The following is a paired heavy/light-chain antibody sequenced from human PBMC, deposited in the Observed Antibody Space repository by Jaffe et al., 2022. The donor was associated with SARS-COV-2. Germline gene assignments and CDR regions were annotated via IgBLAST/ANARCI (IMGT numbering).Light chain of an antibody. J-gene: IGKJ4*01. CDR2: AAF. Sequence: DIQLTQSPSFLSASVGDRVTITCRASQGINSYLAWYQQKPGKAPKLLIYAAFTLQSGVPSRFSGSGSGTEFTLTISSLQPEDSATYYCQQLKSYPLTFGGGTKVEIK. V-gene: IGKV1-9*01. CDR1: QGINSY. CDR3: QQLKSYPLT.
Heavy chain of an antibody. CDR2: ISGSGGST. Sequence: EVQLLESGGGLVQPGGSLRLSCAASGFTFSSYAMSWVRQAPGKGLEWVSTISGSGGSTYYADSVKGRLTISRDNSKNTLYLQMNSLRDEDTALYYCAKGGGSAYYYSGMDVWGQGTTVTVSS. CDR3: AKGGGSAYYYSGMDV. V-gene: IGHV3-23*01. J-gene: IGHJ6*02. CDR1: GFTFSSYA. D-gene: IGHD3-10*01.